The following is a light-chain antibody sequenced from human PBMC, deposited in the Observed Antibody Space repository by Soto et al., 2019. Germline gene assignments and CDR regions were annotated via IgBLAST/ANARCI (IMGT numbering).Light chain of an antibody. CDR1: QSVSSN. J-gene: IGKJ1*01. CDR3: QQYNNWPRT. Sequence: EIVMTQSPATLSVSPGERATLSCRASQSVSSNLAWYQQKPGQAPRLLIYGASTRATGIPARFSGSGSGTGFTLSISSLLSEDFAVYYCQQYNNWPRTFGKGTKVDIK. V-gene: IGKV3-15*01. CDR2: GAS.